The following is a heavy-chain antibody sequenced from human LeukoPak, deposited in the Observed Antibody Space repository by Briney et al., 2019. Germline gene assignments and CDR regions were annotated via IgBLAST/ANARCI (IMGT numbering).Heavy chain of an antibody. CDR3: ARGPNLGYCSSTSCLDAFDI. D-gene: IGHD2-2*01. CDR1: GYTFTSYY. CDR2: INPSGGST. J-gene: IGHJ3*02. V-gene: IGHV1-46*01. Sequence: ASVKVSCKASGYTFTSYYMHWVRQAPGQGLEWMGIINPSGGSTSYAQKFQGRVTMTRDTSTSTVYMELSSLRSEDTAVYYCARGPNLGYCSSTSCLDAFDIWGQGTMVTVSS.